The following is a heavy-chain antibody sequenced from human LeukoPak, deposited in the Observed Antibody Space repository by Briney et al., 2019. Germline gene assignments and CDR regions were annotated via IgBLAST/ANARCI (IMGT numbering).Heavy chain of an antibody. CDR3: ARAEDGSGSYYSGID. J-gene: IGHJ4*02. Sequence: GGSLRLSCAASGFTFSSYSMNWVRQAPGKGLEWVSSISSSSSYIYYADSVKGRFTISRDNAKNSLYLQMNSLRAEDTAVYYCARAEDGSGSYYSGIDWDQGTLVTVSS. V-gene: IGHV3-21*01. CDR2: ISSSSSYI. CDR1: GFTFSSYS. D-gene: IGHD3-10*01.